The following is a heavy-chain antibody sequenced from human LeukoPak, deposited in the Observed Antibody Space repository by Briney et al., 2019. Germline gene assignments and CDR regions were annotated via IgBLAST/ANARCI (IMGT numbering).Heavy chain of an antibody. V-gene: IGHV3-33*01. CDR2: VWYDGSNK. Sequence: PSETLSLTCAVSGGSVSGHYWDWIRQPPGKGLEWVAAVWYDGSNKYYADSVKGRFTISRDNSKNTLYLQMNSLRADDTAVYYCARIPWVGELLGGDYWGQGTLVTVSS. CDR1: GGSVSGHY. J-gene: IGHJ4*02. CDR3: ARIPWVGELLGGDY. D-gene: IGHD3-10*01.